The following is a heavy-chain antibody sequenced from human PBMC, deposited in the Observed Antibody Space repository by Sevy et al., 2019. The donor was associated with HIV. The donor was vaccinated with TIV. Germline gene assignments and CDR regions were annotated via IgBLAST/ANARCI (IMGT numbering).Heavy chain of an antibody. J-gene: IGHJ3*02. D-gene: IGHD2-21*02. CDR3: AREDDYASDI. Sequence: GGSLRLSCAASGFTFSNYGMHWVRQAPGKGLEWVSLIWFAGSNKYYTDSVKGRFTISRDNSKNTLYLQMNSLRAEDTAVYYCAREDDYASDIWGQGTLVTVSS. CDR1: GFTFSNYG. V-gene: IGHV3-33*01. CDR2: IWFAGSNK.